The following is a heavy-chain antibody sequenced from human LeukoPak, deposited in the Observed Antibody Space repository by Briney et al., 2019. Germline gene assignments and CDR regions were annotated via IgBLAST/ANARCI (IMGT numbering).Heavy chain of an antibody. CDR1: GGSISSYY. J-gene: IGHJ4*02. CDR3: ARFDSSGYSIPQAFDY. Sequence: SETLSLTCTVSGGSISSYYWSWIRQPPGKGLEWIGYIYYSGSTNYNPSLKSRVTISVDTSKNQFSLKLSSVTAADTTVYYCARFDSSGYSIPQAFDYWGQGTLVTVSS. CDR2: IYYSGST. D-gene: IGHD3-22*01. V-gene: IGHV4-59*01.